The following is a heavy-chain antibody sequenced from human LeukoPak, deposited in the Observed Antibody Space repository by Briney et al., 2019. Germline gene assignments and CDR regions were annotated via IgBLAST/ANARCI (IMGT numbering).Heavy chain of an antibody. V-gene: IGHV3-7*01. CDR3: ARGISSGVDYFDY. D-gene: IGHD6-19*01. CDR2: IKQDGSEK. Sequence: GGSLRLSCAASGFTFSSNWMTWVRQAPGKGLEWVANIKQDGSEKYYVDSVKGRFTSSRDNAKNSLYLQMHSLRAEDTAVYYCARGISSGVDYFDYWGQGTLVTVSS. CDR1: GFTFSSNW. J-gene: IGHJ4*02.